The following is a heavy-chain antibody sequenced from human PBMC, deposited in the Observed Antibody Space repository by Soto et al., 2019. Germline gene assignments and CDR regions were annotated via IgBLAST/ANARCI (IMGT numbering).Heavy chain of an antibody. V-gene: IGHV1-46*01. CDR3: ARGHLGYCTNGVCYTSWFDP. Sequence: ASVKVSCKASGYTFTSYYMHWVRQAPGQGLEWMGIINPSGGSTSYAQKFQGRVTMTRDTSTSTVYMELSSLRSEDTAVYYCARGHLGYCTNGVCYTSWFDPWGQGTLVTVPS. J-gene: IGHJ5*02. D-gene: IGHD2-8*01. CDR1: GYTFTSYY. CDR2: INPSGGST.